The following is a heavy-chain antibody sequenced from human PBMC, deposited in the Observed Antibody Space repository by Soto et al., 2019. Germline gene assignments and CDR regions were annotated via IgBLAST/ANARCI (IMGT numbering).Heavy chain of an antibody. Sequence: QVQLVQSGAEVKKPGASVKVSCKASGYTFTSSGFSWVRQAPGQGLEWMAWISAYNGETHYAQKFQGRVTMTTDTSTSTSYMELRSLRSDETAVYYCARDSGSYMYVSDWGKGTLVTVSS. CDR1: GYTFTSSG. D-gene: IGHD1-26*01. CDR3: ARDSGSYMYVSD. CDR2: ISAYNGET. J-gene: IGHJ4*02. V-gene: IGHV1-18*01.